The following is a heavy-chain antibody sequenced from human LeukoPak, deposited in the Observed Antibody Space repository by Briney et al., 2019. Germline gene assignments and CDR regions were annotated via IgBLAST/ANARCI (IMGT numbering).Heavy chain of an antibody. V-gene: IGHV4-39*07. CDR3: ARDVY. Sequence: KPSETLSLTCKISGGSITSNDYYWGWIRQPPGKGLEYIGSIYFGRGAYYNPSLKSRVTISLDTSKNQFSLKLSSVTAADTAVYYCARDVYWGQGTLVTVSS. CDR1: GGSITSNDYY. J-gene: IGHJ4*02. CDR2: IYFGRGA.